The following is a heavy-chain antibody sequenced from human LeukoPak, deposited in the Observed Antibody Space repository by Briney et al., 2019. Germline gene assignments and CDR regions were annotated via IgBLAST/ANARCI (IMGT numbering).Heavy chain of an antibody. CDR2: INSDGRST. CDR1: GFTFSSYW. J-gene: IGHJ6*03. D-gene: IGHD2-15*01. Sequence: GGSLRLSCAASGFTFSSYWMHWVRQAPGKGLVWVSRINSDGRSTSYADSVKGRFTISRDNAKNSLYLQMNSLRAEDTAVYYCAREDTVVVVAATGHYYYYYMDVWGKGTTVTVSS. CDR3: AREDTVVVVAATGHYYYYYMDV. V-gene: IGHV3-74*01.